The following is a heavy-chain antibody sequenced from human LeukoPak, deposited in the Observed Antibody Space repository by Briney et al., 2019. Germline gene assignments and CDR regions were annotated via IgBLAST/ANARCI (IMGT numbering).Heavy chain of an antibody. V-gene: IGHV4-30-2*01. CDR3: ARKDSGSDAFDI. Sequence: TLSLTCAVSGGSISSGGYSWSWIRPPPGKGLEWIGYIYHSGSTYYNPSLKSRVTISVDRSKNQFSLKLSSVTAADTAVYYCARKDSGSDAFDIWGQGTMVTVSS. J-gene: IGHJ3*02. CDR2: IYHSGST. D-gene: IGHD5-12*01. CDR1: GGSISSGGYS.